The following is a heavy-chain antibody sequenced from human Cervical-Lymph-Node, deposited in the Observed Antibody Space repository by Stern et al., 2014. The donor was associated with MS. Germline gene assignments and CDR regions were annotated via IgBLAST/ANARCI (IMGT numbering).Heavy chain of an antibody. V-gene: IGHV1-69*09. D-gene: IGHD5-18*01. CDR1: GDTFNNYI. J-gene: IGHJ4*02. Sequence: QVQLVESGAEVKKPGSSVKVSCKASGDTFNNYIFSWVRQAPGQGLEWMGRVVPIDGVENYAQKFQDRVTISADKSTSTVYMELRSLRSEDTAIYYCAREDLADTAHSDFWGQGTLVTVSS. CDR2: VVPIDGVE. CDR3: AREDLADTAHSDF.